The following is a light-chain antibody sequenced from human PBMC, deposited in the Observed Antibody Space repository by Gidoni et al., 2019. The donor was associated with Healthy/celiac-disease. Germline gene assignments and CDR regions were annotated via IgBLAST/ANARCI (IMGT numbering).Light chain of an antibody. J-gene: IGKJ2*01. CDR2: GAS. V-gene: IGKV3-15*01. CDR1: QSVSSN. Sequence: EIVMTQYPATLSVSPGERATLPCRASQSVSSNLAWYQQKPGQAPRLLIYGASTRATGIPARFSGSGSGTEFTLTISSLQSEDFAVYYCQQYNNWPPMYTFGQGTKLEIK. CDR3: QQYNNWPPMYT.